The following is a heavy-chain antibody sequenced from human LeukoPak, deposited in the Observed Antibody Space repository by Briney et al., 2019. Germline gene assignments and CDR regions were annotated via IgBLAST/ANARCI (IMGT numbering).Heavy chain of an antibody. V-gene: IGHV3-48*03. J-gene: IGHJ4*02. D-gene: IGHD3-10*01. CDR1: GFTFSSYE. CDR3: ARALQPGGYGSGSYTLPY. CDR2: ISSSGSTI. Sequence: QAGGSLRLSCAASGFTFSSYEMNWVRQAPGKGLEWVSYISSSGSTIYYADSVKGRFTISRDNSKNTLYLQMNSLRAEDTAVYYCARALQPGGYGSGSYTLPYWGQGTLVTVSS.